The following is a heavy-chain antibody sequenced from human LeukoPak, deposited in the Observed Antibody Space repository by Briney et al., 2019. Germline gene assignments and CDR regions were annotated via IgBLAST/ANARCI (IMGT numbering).Heavy chain of an antibody. J-gene: IGHJ4*02. CDR3: ARDHRSGSYFFDY. CDR1: GFTFSSYA. D-gene: IGHD1-26*01. V-gene: IGHV3-30*01. CDR2: ISYEGSNK. Sequence: GGSLRLSCAASGFTFSSYAMHCGRQAPGKGLEWVAVISYEGSNKYYAASVKGRFTISRDNSKNTLYLQLTSLRAEDTAVYYCARDHRSGSYFFDYWGQGTLVTVSS.